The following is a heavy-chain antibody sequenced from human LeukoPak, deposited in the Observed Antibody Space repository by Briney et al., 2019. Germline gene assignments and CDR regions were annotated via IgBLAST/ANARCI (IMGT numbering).Heavy chain of an antibody. CDR1: GYTFTSSD. CDR2: MNPNSGNT. Sequence: ASVKISCKASGYTFTSSDINWVRQAAGQGLEWMGWMNPNSGNTGYVQKFQGRVTMTRDTSRTTAYMELSSLRSEDTAVYYCARGTERSRYFDYWGQGTLVTVSS. J-gene: IGHJ4*02. CDR3: ARGTERSRYFDY. D-gene: IGHD3-16*02. V-gene: IGHV1-8*01.